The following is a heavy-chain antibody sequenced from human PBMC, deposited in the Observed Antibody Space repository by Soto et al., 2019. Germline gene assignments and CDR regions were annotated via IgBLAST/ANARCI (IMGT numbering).Heavy chain of an antibody. CDR2: ISGSGGST. CDR3: AKDRYPGPILHYYGSGSLHYMGTDY. CDR1: GFIFSSYA. V-gene: IGHV3-23*01. D-gene: IGHD3-10*01. Sequence: TGGSLRLSCAASGFIFSSYALSWVRQAPGKGLEWVSAISGSGGSTYYADSVKGRFTISRDNSKNTLYLQMNSLRAEDTAVYYCAKDRYPGPILHYYGSGSLHYMGTDYWGQGTLVTVS. J-gene: IGHJ4*02.